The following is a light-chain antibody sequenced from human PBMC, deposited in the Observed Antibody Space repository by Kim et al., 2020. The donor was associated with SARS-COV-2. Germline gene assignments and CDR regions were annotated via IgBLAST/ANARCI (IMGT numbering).Light chain of an antibody. V-gene: IGKV1-33*01. Sequence: DIQMTQSPSSLSASLGDRVTITCQASQDISKSLNWYQHKPGEAPKLLIYEASNLKTGAPSRFSGSGSGTDFTFTISSLQPEDIATYYCQQCDYLPLTFGQGTKLEI. CDR1: QDISKS. CDR2: EAS. J-gene: IGKJ2*01. CDR3: QQCDYLPLT.